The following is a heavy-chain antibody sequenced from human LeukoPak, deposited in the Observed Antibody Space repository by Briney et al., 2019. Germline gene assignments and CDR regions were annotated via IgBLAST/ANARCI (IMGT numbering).Heavy chain of an antibody. CDR2: IGSDGTA. Sequence: GSLRLSCAASGFSFSDYAMSWFRQAPGKGLEWVSGIGSDGTAHHAESVKGRFAISRDNSKSTLYLQMNSLRAEDTALYYCGKDFWSGYYPNYWGQGTLVTVSS. J-gene: IGHJ4*02. D-gene: IGHD3-3*01. CDR1: GFSFSDYA. V-gene: IGHV3-23*01. CDR3: GKDFWSGYYPNY.